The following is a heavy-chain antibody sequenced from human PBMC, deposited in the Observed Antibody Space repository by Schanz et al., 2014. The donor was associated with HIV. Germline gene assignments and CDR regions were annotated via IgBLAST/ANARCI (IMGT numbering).Heavy chain of an antibody. J-gene: IGHJ4*02. CDR2: INPNSGAT. CDR1: GHIFTGYL. CDR3: ARSRYHQFLGYFDL. Sequence: QVQLVQSGAEVKEPGASVKVSCKPYGHIFTGYLMHWVRQAPGQGLEWMGWINPNSGATDSAQKFQGRVTMTRDTSISTAFMELSSLRSDDTAVYYCARSRYHQFLGYFDLWGQGSLVTVSS. D-gene: IGHD3-22*01. V-gene: IGHV1-2*02.